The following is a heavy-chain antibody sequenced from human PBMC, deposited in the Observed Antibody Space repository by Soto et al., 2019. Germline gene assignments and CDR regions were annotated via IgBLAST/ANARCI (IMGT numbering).Heavy chain of an antibody. V-gene: IGHV3-53*04. CDR2: LHSGGDT. Sequence: EVQLVESGGGLVQPGGSLRLSCVASGIPVSSNYMTWVRQAPGKGLEWVSVLHSGGDTYYANSVKGRFTISRHDSTTPLFLQMNRLTAEYTAVYYCARDGPYYYASRMDVWGQGTTVTVSS. CDR1: GIPVSSNY. CDR3: ARDGPYYYASRMDV. J-gene: IGHJ6*02. D-gene: IGHD3-10*01.